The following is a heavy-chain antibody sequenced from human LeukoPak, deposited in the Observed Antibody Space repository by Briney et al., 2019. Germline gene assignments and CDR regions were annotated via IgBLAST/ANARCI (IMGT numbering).Heavy chain of an antibody. D-gene: IGHD3-10*01. J-gene: IGHJ4*02. V-gene: IGHV5-51*01. CDR3: TRHDVVNYYGLQGAFDF. Sequence: AGESLKISCKGSGYIFTNSWIGWVRQLPGKGLEWMGIINPDDSDTRYSPSFQGHVTISADKSISTAYLQWSSLQASDTAMYYCTRHDVVNYYGLQGAFDFWGQGTLVTVSS. CDR1: GYIFTNSW. CDR2: INPDDSDT.